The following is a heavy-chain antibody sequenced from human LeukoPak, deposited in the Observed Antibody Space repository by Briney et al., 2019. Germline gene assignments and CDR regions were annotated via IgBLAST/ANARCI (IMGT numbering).Heavy chain of an antibody. D-gene: IGHD3-16*01. CDR1: GGTFSSYA. Sequence: GASVKVSCKASGGTFSSYAISWVRQAPGQGLEWMGGIIPIFGTANYAQKFQGRVTITADESTSTAHMELSSLRSEDTAVYYCAREEFVGYYYGMDVWGQGTTVTVSS. V-gene: IGHV1-69*13. CDR3: AREEFVGYYYGMDV. CDR2: IIPIFGTA. J-gene: IGHJ6*02.